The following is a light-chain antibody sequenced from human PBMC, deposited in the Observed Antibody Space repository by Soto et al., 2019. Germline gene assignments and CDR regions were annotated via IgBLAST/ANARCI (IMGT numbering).Light chain of an antibody. Sequence: QSALTQPPSASGSPGQSVTISCTGTKNDIGVYDFVSWYQHHPGKAPRLIIYEVVQRPSGVPDRFSGSKSGNTASLTVSGLQAADEADYFCKSYDGRNTYVFGSGTKLTVL. CDR1: KNDIGVYDF. V-gene: IGLV2-8*01. CDR3: KSYDGRNTYV. CDR2: EVV. J-gene: IGLJ1*01.